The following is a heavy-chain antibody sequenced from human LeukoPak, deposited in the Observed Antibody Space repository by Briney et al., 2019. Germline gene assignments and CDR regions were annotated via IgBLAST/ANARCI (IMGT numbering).Heavy chain of an antibody. CDR1: GFTFSSYA. J-gene: IGHJ3*02. CDR3: ATHCSSTSCKGAFDI. Sequence: GGPLRLSCAASGFTFSSYAMHWVRQAPGKGLEWVAVISYDGSNKYYADSVKGRFTISRDNSKNTLYLQMNSLRAEDTAVYYCATHCSSTSCKGAFDIWGQGTMVTVSS. CDR2: ISYDGSNK. D-gene: IGHD2-2*01. V-gene: IGHV3-30*04.